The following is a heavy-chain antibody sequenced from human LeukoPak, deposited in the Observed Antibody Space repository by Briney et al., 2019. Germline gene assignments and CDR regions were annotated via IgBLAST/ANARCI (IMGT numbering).Heavy chain of an antibody. CDR1: GYTFTGHY. V-gene: IGHV1-2*02. CDR2: VNPNTGGT. CDR3: ATDPNPYSRSFNWFDP. Sequence: ASVKVSCKASGYTFTGHYMHWLRQAPGQGLEWMGWVNPNTGGTNYAQKFQGRVTMTRATSITTAYMELSRLIFDDTAIYYCATDPNPYSRSFNWFDPWGQGTLVTVSS. D-gene: IGHD1-26*01. J-gene: IGHJ5*02.